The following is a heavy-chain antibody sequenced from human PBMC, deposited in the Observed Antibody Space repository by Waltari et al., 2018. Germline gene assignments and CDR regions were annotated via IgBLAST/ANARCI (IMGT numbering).Heavy chain of an antibody. V-gene: IGHV3-23*04. Sequence: EVQLVESGGGLVQRGESLRLSCAASGCTITKHAISWVRQAPGKGLEWVSSTTDSGVTTYYADFVKGRSIISTDNSRNTVYLEMNTVRVEDTALYFCARGLGELLPFDFWGQGTMVTVSS. J-gene: IGHJ4*02. CDR2: TTDSGVTT. D-gene: IGHD3-10*01. CDR1: GCTITKHA. CDR3: ARGLGELLPFDF.